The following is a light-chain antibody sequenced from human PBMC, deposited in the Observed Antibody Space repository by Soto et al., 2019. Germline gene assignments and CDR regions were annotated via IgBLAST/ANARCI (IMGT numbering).Light chain of an antibody. Sequence: DVQMTQSPSSVSASVGDRVTITCRASQCIGSWFACYQHRAGKDPKLLIYATSRLQSGVPSRFSGTGSGTKFTLTINRPEPDAFATYYCQPYNGYSRTFGQGTKVDIK. J-gene: IGKJ1*01. V-gene: IGKV1-5*01. CDR3: QPYNGYSRT. CDR2: ATS. CDR1: QCIGSW.